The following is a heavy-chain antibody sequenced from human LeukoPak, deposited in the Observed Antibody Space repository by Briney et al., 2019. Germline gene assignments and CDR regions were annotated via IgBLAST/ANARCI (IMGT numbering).Heavy chain of an antibody. D-gene: IGHD6-19*01. Sequence: KPGGSLRLSCAASGFTFNMYSMNWVRQAPGKGLEWVSSISSSSYIYYAGSVKGRFTISRDNAKNSLYLQMNSLRAEDTAVYYCVRDCCGWSFDYWGQGTLVTVSS. CDR1: GFTFNMYS. CDR3: VRDCCGWSFDY. V-gene: IGHV3-21*01. J-gene: IGHJ4*02. CDR2: ISSSSYI.